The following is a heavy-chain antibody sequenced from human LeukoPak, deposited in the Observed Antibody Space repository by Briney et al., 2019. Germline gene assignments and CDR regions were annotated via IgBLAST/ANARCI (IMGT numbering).Heavy chain of an antibody. J-gene: IGHJ5*02. D-gene: IGHD6-13*01. CDR1: GGSISSSNW. CDR3: ARGSGYQQLVQRNWFDP. CDR2: IYHSGST. V-gene: IGHV4-4*02. Sequence: PSETLSLTCAVSGGSISSSNWWSWVRQPPGKGLEWIGEIYHSGSTNYNPSLKSRVTISVDKSKNQFSLKLSSVTAADTAVYYCARGSGYQQLVQRNWFDPWGQGTLVTVSS.